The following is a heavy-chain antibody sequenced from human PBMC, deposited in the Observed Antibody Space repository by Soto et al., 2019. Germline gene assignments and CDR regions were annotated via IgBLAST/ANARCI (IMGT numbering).Heavy chain of an antibody. CDR3: ARNAYYYDSSGYYDY. V-gene: IGHV3-30-3*01. CDR2: ISYDGSNK. CDR1: GFTFSSYA. Sequence: PGGSLRLSCAASGFTFSSYAMHWVRQAPGKGLEWVEVISYDGSNKYYADSVKGRFTISRDNSKNTLYLQMNSLRAEDTAVYYCARNAYYYDSSGYYDYWGQGTLVTVSS. D-gene: IGHD3-22*01. J-gene: IGHJ4*02.